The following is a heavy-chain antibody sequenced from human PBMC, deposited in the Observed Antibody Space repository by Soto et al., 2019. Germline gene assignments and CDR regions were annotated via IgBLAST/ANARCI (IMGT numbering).Heavy chain of an antibody. V-gene: IGHV4-59*02. J-gene: IGHJ6*02. Sequence: SGCMAIACAVCRGSVKISVGGWSRQQPGKGMEWMGYIYYSGSTNYNPSLKSRVTISVDTSKNQFSLKLSSVTAADTAVYYCARDPGAGSSWYSDEYYYSGMDVWGQGTTVTVPS. D-gene: IGHD6-13*01. CDR1: RGSVKISV. CDR3: ARDPGAGSSWYSDEYYYSGMDV. CDR2: IYYSGST.